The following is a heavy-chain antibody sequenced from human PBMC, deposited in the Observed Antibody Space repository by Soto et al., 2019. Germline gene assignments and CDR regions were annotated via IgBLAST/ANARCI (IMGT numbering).Heavy chain of an antibody. J-gene: IGHJ5*02. CDR3: ARVRSSYCSSTSCSHPGWFDP. CDR1: GFTFSSYS. V-gene: IGHV3-21*01. Sequence: VGSLRLSCAASGFTFSSYSMNWVRQAPGKGLEWVSSISSSSSYIYYADSVKGRFTISRDNAKNSLYLQMNSLRAEDTAVYYCARVRSSYCSSTSCSHPGWFDPWGQGTLVTVSS. D-gene: IGHD2-2*01. CDR2: ISSSSSYI.